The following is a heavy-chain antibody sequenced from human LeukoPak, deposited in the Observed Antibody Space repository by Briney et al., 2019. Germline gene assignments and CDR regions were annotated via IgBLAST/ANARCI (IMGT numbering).Heavy chain of an antibody. J-gene: IGHJ4*02. CDR2: ISGSGGST. CDR1: GFTFSSYA. Sequence: PGGSLRLSCEASGFTFSSYAMSWVRQAPGKGLEWVSAISGSGGSTYYADSVKGRFTISRDNSKNTLYLQMNSLRAEDTAVYYCAKGEYYYDSSGYYHYWGQGTLVTVSS. V-gene: IGHV3-23*01. CDR3: AKGEYYYDSSGYYHY. D-gene: IGHD3-22*01.